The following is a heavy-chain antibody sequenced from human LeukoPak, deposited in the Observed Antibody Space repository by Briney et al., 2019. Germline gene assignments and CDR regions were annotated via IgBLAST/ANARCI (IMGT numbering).Heavy chain of an antibody. CDR1: GFTFDDYA. Sequence: PGGSLRLSCAASGFTFDDYAMHWVRQAPGKGLEWVSGISWNSGSIGYADSVKGRFTISRDNAKNSLYLQMNSLRAEDTALYYCAKDIGSGYDYVYYWGQGTLVTVSS. D-gene: IGHD5-12*01. CDR2: ISWNSGSI. CDR3: AKDIGSGYDYVYY. J-gene: IGHJ4*02. V-gene: IGHV3-9*01.